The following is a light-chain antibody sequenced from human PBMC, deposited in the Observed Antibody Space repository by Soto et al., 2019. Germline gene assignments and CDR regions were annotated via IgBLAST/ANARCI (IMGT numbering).Light chain of an antibody. CDR3: AVWDNSLNGVA. CDR1: NSNMGRNY. V-gene: IGLV1-47*01. CDR2: RND. Sequence: QPVLTQTPSAAWTPGHSVTISCSGSNSNMGRNYVYWYQQVPGTAPKLLMYRNDVRPSGVPDRFTGSKSGTSASLAISGLRSEDEADYYCAVWDNSLNGVAFGGGTKVTVL. J-gene: IGLJ2*01.